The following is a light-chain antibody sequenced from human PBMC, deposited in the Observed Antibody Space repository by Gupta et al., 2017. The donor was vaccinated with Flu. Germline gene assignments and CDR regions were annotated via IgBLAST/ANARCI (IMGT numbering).Light chain of an antibody. J-gene: IGLJ3*02. Sequence: VKLTCTLSSGHSSCIIAWHQQEPGKAPRFLMKLEGSGSYNKGSGVPDRCSGSSSGADRYLTIANVQAEDEADYYCETWDSNTRMFGGGTKLTVL. CDR1: SGHSSCI. V-gene: IGLV4-60*03. CDR3: ETWDSNTRM. CDR2: LEGSGSY.